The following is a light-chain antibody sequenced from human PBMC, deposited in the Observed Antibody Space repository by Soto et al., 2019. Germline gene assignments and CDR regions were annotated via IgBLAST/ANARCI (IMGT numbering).Light chain of an antibody. CDR1: QSVSSY. CDR3: QQRSNWPRT. CDR2: DSS. V-gene: IGKV3-11*01. J-gene: IGKJ1*01. Sequence: DIVLTQSPATLSLSPGERATLSYRASQSVSSYLAWYQERSGQAPRLLMYDSSNRATGIPARFSGSGSGTDFTLTISSLEPEDFAVYYCQQRSNWPRTFGQGTKVEIK.